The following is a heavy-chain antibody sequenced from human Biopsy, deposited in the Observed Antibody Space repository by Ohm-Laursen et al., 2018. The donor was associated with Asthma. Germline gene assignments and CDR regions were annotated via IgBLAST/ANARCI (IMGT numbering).Heavy chain of an antibody. J-gene: IGHJ5*02. CDR3: ARGQKSAGDRWFDP. D-gene: IGHD6-13*01. CDR2: INPNSGGT. Sequence: ASVNVSCKASGYTFIGCHIHWMRQAPGQGLEWMGRINPNSGGTNYAQKFQGRVTMTRATSISIAYMEVSRLRSDDTAVYYGARGQKSAGDRWFDPWGQGTLVTVSS. CDR1: GYTFIGCH. V-gene: IGHV1-2*06.